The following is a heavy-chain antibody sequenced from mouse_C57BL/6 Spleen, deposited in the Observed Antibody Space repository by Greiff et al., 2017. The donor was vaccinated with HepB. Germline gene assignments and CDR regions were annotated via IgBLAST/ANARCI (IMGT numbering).Heavy chain of an antibody. CDR2: IDPSDSET. CDR1: GYTFTSYW. V-gene: IGHV1-52*01. Sequence: VQLQQSGAELVRPGSSVKLSCKASGYTFTSYWMHWVKQRPIQGLEWIGNIDPSDSETHYTQKFKDKATLTVDKSSSTAYMQLSSLTSEDSAVYYWARGTAQGRKGYVDYWGQGTTLTVSS. J-gene: IGHJ2*01. D-gene: IGHD3-2*02. CDR3: ARGTAQGRKGYVDY.